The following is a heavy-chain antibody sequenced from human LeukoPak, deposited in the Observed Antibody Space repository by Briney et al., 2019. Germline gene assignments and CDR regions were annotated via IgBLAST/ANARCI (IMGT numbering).Heavy chain of an antibody. D-gene: IGHD2-15*01. Sequence: SGGSLRLSCAASGFTFNKYAMSWVRQAPGKGLEWVLTISASVGSTYYADSVKGRFTISRDNSKNTLYLQMNSLRAEDTAVYYCAKDRSCSGGSCYGPFGYWGQGTLVTVSS. CDR1: GFTFNKYA. J-gene: IGHJ4*02. CDR3: AKDRSCSGGSCYGPFGY. V-gene: IGHV3-23*01. CDR2: ISASVGST.